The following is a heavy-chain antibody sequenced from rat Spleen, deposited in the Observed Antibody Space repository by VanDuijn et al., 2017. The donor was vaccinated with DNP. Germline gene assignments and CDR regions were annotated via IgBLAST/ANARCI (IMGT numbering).Heavy chain of an antibody. Sequence: QVQLKESGPGMVQPSQTLSLTCTVSGFSLTDYSVHWVRQPPGKVLEWIAAISGVGSTYYTSALKSRLSISRDTSKSQVFLKMNSLQPEDTAIYFCSRGDWFAYWGQGTLVTVSS. J-gene: IGHJ3*01. V-gene: IGHV2-19*01. CDR2: ISGVGST. CDR1: GFSLTDYS. CDR3: SRGDWFAY.